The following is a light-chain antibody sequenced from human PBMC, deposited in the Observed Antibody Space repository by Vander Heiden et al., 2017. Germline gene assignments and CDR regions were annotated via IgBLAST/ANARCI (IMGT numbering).Light chain of an antibody. Sequence: DIQMTQSPSSLSPSVGDRVTITCQASQDISNYLNWYQQKPGKAPKLLIYDASNLEPGVPSRFSGSGSGTDFTFTISSLQPEDIATYYCQQYDTPPYTFGQGTKLEIK. CDR3: QQYDTPPYT. V-gene: IGKV1-33*01. CDR1: QDISNY. CDR2: DAS. J-gene: IGKJ2*01.